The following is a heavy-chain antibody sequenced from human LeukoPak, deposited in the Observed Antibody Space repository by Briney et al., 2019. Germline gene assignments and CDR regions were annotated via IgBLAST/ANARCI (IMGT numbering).Heavy chain of an antibody. CDR3: ARRAYYDSSGYHPTSGYFDL. D-gene: IGHD3-22*01. J-gene: IGHJ2*01. Sequence: PSETLSLTCSVSGGSMFSYYWNWIRQPPGKGLEWIGYIYSNGITNYSPSLRSRGTISFATSRNQFSLRLTSVTAADTAIYYCARRAYYDSSGYHPTSGYFDLWGRGTLVTVSS. CDR1: GGSMFSYY. CDR2: IYSNGIT. V-gene: IGHV4-4*08.